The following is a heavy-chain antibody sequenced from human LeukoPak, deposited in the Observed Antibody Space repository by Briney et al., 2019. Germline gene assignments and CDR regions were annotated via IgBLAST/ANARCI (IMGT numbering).Heavy chain of an antibody. CDR3: AKQRYGGEDY. V-gene: IGHV3-7*01. CDR2: IKQDGSEE. D-gene: IGHD3-16*01. Sequence: GGSLRLSCAASGFTFSSYWMSWVRQAPGKGLEWVANIKQDGSEEYYVDSLKGRFTISRDNAKNSPYLQMNSLRVEDTAVYYCAKQRYGGEDYWGQGTLVTVSS. J-gene: IGHJ4*02. CDR1: GFTFSSYW.